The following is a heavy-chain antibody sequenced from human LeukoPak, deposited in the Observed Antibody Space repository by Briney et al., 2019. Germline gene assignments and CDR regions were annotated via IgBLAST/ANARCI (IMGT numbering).Heavy chain of an antibody. V-gene: IGHV3-23*01. CDR3: AKDYTSARTTVTTNFDY. D-gene: IGHD4-17*01. J-gene: IGHJ4*02. CDR2: ISGSGGST. Sequence: GGSLKLSCAASGFTFSSYGMSWVRQAPGKGLEWVSAISGSGGSTYYTDSVKGRFTISRDNSKNTLYLQMNSLRAEDTAVYYCAKDYTSARTTVTTNFDYWGQGTLVTVSS. CDR1: GFTFSSYG.